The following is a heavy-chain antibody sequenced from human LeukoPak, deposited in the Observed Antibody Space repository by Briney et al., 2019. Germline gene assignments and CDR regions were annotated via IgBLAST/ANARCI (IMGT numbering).Heavy chain of an antibody. CDR3: ARAEDAFDI. V-gene: IGHV4-59*01. Sequence: PSETLSLTCTVSGGSISSYYWSWIRQPPGKGLEWIGYIYYSESTNYNPSLKSRVTISVDTSKNQFSLKLSSVTAADTAVYYCARAEDAFDIWGQGTMVTVSS. CDR2: IYYSEST. CDR1: GGSISSYY. J-gene: IGHJ3*02.